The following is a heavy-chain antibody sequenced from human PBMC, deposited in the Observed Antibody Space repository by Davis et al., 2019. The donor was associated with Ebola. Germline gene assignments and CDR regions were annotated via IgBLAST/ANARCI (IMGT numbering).Heavy chain of an antibody. CDR2: ISSSSSYI. D-gene: IGHD6-19*01. Sequence: GGSLRLSCAASGFTFSSYSMNWVRQAPGKGLEWVSSISSSSSYIYYADSVKGRFTISRDNAKNSLYLQMNSLRAEDTAVYYCARDREGYSSGWSTWGQGTLVTVSS. CDR3: ARDREGYSSGWST. CDR1: GFTFSSYS. V-gene: IGHV3-21*01. J-gene: IGHJ5*02.